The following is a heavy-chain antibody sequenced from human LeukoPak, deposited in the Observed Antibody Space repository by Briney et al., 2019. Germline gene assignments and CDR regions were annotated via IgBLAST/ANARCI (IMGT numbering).Heavy chain of an antibody. CDR3: ARVIGDCYYYYMDV. V-gene: IGHV4-39*07. J-gene: IGHJ6*03. CDR2: VYFTGST. Sequence: SETLSLTCTVSGGSISSNSDYWGWIRQPPGKGLEWIGYVYFTGSTSYNPSLKSRVTISVDTSKNQFSLKLSSVTAADTAVYYCARVIGDCYYYYMDVWGKGTTVTVSS. D-gene: IGHD3-3*01. CDR1: GGSISSNSDY.